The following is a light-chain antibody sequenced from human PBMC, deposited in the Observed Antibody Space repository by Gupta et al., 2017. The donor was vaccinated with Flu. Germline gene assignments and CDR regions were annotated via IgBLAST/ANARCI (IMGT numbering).Light chain of an antibody. V-gene: IGLV2-14*03. Sequence: SPLPPPASVSSSPQPSITISCTGTSSDVGRSDSVSWYQQHPGKAPKLLIYDVNNRPSGVSSRFSGSKPGNTASLTISGLQAEDETDYYCSSETSISTFNVFGTGTKVTVL. CDR1: SSDVGRSDS. J-gene: IGLJ1*01. CDR3: SSETSISTFNV. CDR2: DVN.